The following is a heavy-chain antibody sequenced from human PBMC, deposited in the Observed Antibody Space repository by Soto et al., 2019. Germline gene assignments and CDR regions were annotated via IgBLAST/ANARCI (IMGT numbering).Heavy chain of an antibody. Sequence: PSETLSLTCTVSGASMNSATEYWAWIRQHPGKGLEWLGHIHYSGSTYYNPSLKSRLTISVDTSKTQFSLTLSSVTATDTAVYYCARDRRVLERRGGYYYYVMDVWGQGTTVTVSS. J-gene: IGHJ6*02. V-gene: IGHV4-31*03. CDR2: IHYSGST. CDR3: ARDRRVLERRGGYYYYVMDV. D-gene: IGHD1-1*01. CDR1: GASMNSATEY.